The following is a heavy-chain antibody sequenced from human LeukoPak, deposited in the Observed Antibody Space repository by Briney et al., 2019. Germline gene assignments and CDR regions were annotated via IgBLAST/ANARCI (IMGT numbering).Heavy chain of an antibody. J-gene: IGHJ4*02. CDR3: ARAKVDSSGYYALDY. V-gene: IGHV4-59*01. CDR2: IYYSGST. Sequence: PSETLSLTCTVSGGSISSYYWSWIRQPPGKGLGWIGYIYYSGSTNYNPSLKSRVTISVDTSKNQFSLKLSSVTAADTAVYYCARAKVDSSGYYALDYWGQGTLVTVSS. D-gene: IGHD3-22*01. CDR1: GGSISSYY.